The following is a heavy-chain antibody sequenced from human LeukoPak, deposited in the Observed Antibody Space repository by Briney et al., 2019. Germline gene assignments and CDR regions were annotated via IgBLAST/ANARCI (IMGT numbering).Heavy chain of an antibody. Sequence: GGSLRLSCAASGFTFSSYAMSWVRQAPGKGLEWVSAISGSGGSTYYADSVKGRFTISRDNTKNTLYLQMNSLRAEDTDVYDCAKGGAAVAQYYFDYWGQGTLVTVSS. V-gene: IGHV3-23*01. CDR3: AKGGAAVAQYYFDY. J-gene: IGHJ4*02. CDR2: ISGSGGST. D-gene: IGHD6-19*01. CDR1: GFTFSSYA.